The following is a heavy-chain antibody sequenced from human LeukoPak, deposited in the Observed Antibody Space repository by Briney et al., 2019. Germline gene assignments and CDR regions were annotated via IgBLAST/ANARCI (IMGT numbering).Heavy chain of an antibody. D-gene: IGHD3-16*02. CDR3: AREPMTFGGVISYDAFDI. CDR1: GFTFSSYA. CDR2: ISSNGGST. J-gene: IGHJ3*02. Sequence: LAGGSLRLSCAASGFTFSSYAMHWVRQAPGKGLEYVSAISSNGGSTYYANSVKGRFTISRDNSKNTLYLQMGSLRAEDMAVYYCAREPMTFGGVISYDAFDIWGQGTMVTVSS. V-gene: IGHV3-64*01.